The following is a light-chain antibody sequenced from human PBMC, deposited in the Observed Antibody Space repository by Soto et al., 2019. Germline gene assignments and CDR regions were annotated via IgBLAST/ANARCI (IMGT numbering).Light chain of an antibody. CDR2: EAS. Sequence: QSVLTQPASVSGSPGQSITISCTGTSSDVGSYNLVSWYQQHPGKAPKLMIYEASKRPSGVSNRFSGSKSGNTASLTISGLQAEDEADYYCCSYAGTRVLFGGGTKLTVL. CDR1: SSDVGSYNL. V-gene: IGLV2-23*01. J-gene: IGLJ2*01. CDR3: CSYAGTRVL.